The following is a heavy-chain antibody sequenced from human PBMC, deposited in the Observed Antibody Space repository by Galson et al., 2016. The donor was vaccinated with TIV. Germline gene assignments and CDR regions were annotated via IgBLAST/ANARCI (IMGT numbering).Heavy chain of an antibody. CDR1: GFSFSTYG. CDR3: AKDVCSTVSCPDCMDV. D-gene: IGHD2-2*01. J-gene: IGHJ6*03. CDR2: IRYDGSKI. V-gene: IGHV3-30*02. Sequence: LRLSCAASGFSFSTYGMHWVRQAPGKGLEWVAFIRYDGSKIDYIESVKGRFTLSRDNSKNTLYLQMNSLRVEDTALYYCAKDVCSTVSCPDCMDVWGKGTTVIISS.